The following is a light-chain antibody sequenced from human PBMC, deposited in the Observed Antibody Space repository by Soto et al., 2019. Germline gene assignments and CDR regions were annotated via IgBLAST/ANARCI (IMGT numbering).Light chain of an antibody. CDR1: QSSSIW. CDR2: KTS. V-gene: IGKV1-5*03. CDR3: QHWHDYSWT. Sequence: DIHMTQAPSTLSASVGDRVTITCRASQSSSIWLAWYQQKPGKAPNLLIYKTSSLETGVPSRFSGSGSGTEFTLTISSLQPDDFATYYCQHWHDYSWTFGQGTKVEVK. J-gene: IGKJ1*01.